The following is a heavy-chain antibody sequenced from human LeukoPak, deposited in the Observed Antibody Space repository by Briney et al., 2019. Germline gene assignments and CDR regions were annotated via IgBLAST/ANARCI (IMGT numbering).Heavy chain of an antibody. J-gene: IGHJ3*02. Sequence: ASVKVSCKASGYTFTSYDINWVRQATGQGLEWMGWMNPNSGNTGYAQKFQGRVTMTRNTSISTAYMELSSLRSEDTAVYYCASVVGATRWGAFDIWGQGTMVTVSS. V-gene: IGHV1-8*01. CDR1: GYTFTSYD. CDR2: MNPNSGNT. D-gene: IGHD1-26*01. CDR3: ASVVGATRWGAFDI.